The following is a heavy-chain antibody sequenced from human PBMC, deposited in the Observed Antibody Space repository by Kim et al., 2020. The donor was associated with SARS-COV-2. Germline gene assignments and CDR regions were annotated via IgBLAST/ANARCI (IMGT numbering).Heavy chain of an antibody. Sequence: TYYADSVKGRFTISRDNSKNSLFLQMNSLRPEDTAFYYWVTDLGNYYRIPTWGQGTLVIVSS. CDR3: VTDLGNYYRIPT. V-gene: IGHV3-43D*03. D-gene: IGHD3-10*01. CDR2: T. J-gene: IGHJ5*02.